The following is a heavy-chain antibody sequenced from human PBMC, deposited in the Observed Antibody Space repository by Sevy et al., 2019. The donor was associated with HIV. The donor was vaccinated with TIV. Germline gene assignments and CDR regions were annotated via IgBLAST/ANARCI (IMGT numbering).Heavy chain of an antibody. CDR1: GGSITSLY. V-gene: IGHV4-59*08. Sequence: SETLSLTCTVSGGSITSLYWNWNRQPPGKGLEWIANIYYNGHINYNPSLKSRVTLSLDTSKNQFSLRLSCVTAADTAMYYCAGENAWGRGYSWGQGTLVTVSS. CDR2: IYYNGHI. D-gene: IGHD1-26*01. J-gene: IGHJ4*02. CDR3: AGENAWGRGYS.